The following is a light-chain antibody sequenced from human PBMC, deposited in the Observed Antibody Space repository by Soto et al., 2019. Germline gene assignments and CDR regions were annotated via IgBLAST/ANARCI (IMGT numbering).Light chain of an antibody. J-gene: IGKJ4*01. Sequence: DIRMTQSPSSLSATVGDRVTITCRASQGISNYLAWYQQKPGKVPKLLIYAASTLHSGVPSRFSGSGSGTDFTLTISSLQPEDVATYFCQKYDSAPSLIFGGGTKVEIE. CDR1: QGISNY. CDR3: QKYDSAPSLI. V-gene: IGKV1-27*01. CDR2: AAS.